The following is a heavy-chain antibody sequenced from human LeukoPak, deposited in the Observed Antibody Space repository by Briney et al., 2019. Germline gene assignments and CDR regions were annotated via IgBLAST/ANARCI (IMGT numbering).Heavy chain of an antibody. CDR1: GYTFTSYY. Sequence: ASVKVSCKASGYTFTSYYMHWVRQAPGQGLEWMGIINPSGGSTSYAQKFQGRVTITADKSTSTAYMELSSLRSEDTAVYYCARGTTVTTDYWYFDLWGRGTLVTVSS. J-gene: IGHJ2*01. CDR2: INPSGGST. V-gene: IGHV1-46*01. D-gene: IGHD4-17*01. CDR3: ARGTTVTTDYWYFDL.